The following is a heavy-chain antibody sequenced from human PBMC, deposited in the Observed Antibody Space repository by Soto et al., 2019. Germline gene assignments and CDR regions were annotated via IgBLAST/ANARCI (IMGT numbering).Heavy chain of an antibody. J-gene: IGHJ6*02. CDR2: IDPSDSYT. V-gene: IGHV5-10-1*01. CDR1: GYSFTSYW. D-gene: IGHD2-8*01. CDR3: ARQGVLMLYARHYGMDV. Sequence: GESLKISCKGSGYSFTSYWISWVRQMPGKGLEWMGRIDPSDSYTNYSPSFQGQVTISADKSISTAYLQWRSLKASATAMYYCARQGVLMLYARHYGMDVWGQGTTVTVSS.